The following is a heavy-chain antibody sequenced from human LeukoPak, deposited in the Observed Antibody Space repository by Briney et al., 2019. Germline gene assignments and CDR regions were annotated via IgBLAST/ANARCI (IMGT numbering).Heavy chain of an antibody. D-gene: IGHD3-10*01. CDR2: IYISGST. J-gene: IGHJ4*02. V-gene: IGHV4-4*07. CDR3: ARGRYYGSGTLVYFDY. CDR1: GGSISSDY. Sequence: PSETLSLTRTVSGGSISGGSISSDYWSWIRQPAGKGLEWIGRIYISGSTNSNPSLKSRVSMSVDTSKNQFSLKLTSVTAADTAVYYCARGRYYGSGTLVYFDYWGQGTLVTVSS.